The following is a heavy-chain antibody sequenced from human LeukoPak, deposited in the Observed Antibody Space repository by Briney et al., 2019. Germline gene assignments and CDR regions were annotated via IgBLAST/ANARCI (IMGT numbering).Heavy chain of an antibody. J-gene: IGHJ3*02. V-gene: IGHV4-31*03. CDR3: ARDGYINDAFDI. CDR2: IHYRGTT. CDR1: GDSLTTDDSF. Sequence: SETLSLTCTVSGDSLTTDDSFWSWIRQFPGKVLEWIGYIHYRGTTNYNPSLKSRLSMSIDMSKDQFSLNLTSVTAADTAIYYCARDGYINDAFDIWGQGIVVTVSS. D-gene: IGHD1-1*01.